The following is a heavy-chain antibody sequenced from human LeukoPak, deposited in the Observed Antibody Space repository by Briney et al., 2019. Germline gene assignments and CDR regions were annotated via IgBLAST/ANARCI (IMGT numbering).Heavy chain of an antibody. CDR3: AKDADYYYYMDV. CDR1: GSTFSSYG. J-gene: IGHJ6*03. CDR2: IRYDGSNK. V-gene: IGHV3-30*02. Sequence: GGSLRLSCAASGSTFSSYGMHWVRQAPGKGLEWVAFIRYDGSNKYYADSVKGRFTISRDNSKNTLYLQMNSLRAEDTAVYYCAKDADYYYYMDVWGKGTTVTISS.